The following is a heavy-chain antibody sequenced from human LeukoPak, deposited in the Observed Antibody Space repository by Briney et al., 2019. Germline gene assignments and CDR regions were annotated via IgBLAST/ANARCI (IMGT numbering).Heavy chain of an antibody. J-gene: IGHJ1*01. CDR1: GFTFSRYA. D-gene: IGHD3-22*01. CDR3: ATYSSLNRREFQY. V-gene: IGHV3-30-3*01. CDR2: ILYDENNK. Sequence: GGSLRLSCAASGFTFSRYAMHWVRQAPGKGLEWVAVILYDENNKNYADSVKGRFTVSRDNAKNSLYLQMNSLRAEDTAVYYCATYSSLNRREFQYWGQGTLLTVSS.